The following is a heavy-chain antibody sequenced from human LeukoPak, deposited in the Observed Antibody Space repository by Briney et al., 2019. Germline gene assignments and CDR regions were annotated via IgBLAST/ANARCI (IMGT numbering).Heavy chain of an antibody. CDR3: ARDSGDDSSDYYHDHDY. V-gene: IGHV1-69*05. CDR2: TIPMFGTT. Sequence: SVKVSCKASGGTFSSYAISWVRQAPGQGLEWMGRTIPMFGTTNYAQKLQGRVTIITDESTSTAYMELSSLRSEDTAVYYCARDSGDDSSDYYHDHDYWGQGTLVTVSS. D-gene: IGHD3-22*01. CDR1: GGTFSSYA. J-gene: IGHJ4*02.